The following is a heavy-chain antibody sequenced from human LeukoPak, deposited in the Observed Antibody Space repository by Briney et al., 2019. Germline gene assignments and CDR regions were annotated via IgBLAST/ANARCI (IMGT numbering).Heavy chain of an antibody. V-gene: IGHV3-33*01. CDR2: IWYDGSNK. CDR3: ARDIAMVYNLDY. CDR1: GFTFSSYG. J-gene: IGHJ4*02. D-gene: IGHD5-18*01. Sequence: TGGSLRLSCAASGFTFSSYGMHWVRQAPGKGLEWVAVIWYDGSNKYYADSVKGRFTISRDNSKNTLYLQMNSLRAEDTAVYYCARDIAMVYNLDYWGQGTLVTVSS.